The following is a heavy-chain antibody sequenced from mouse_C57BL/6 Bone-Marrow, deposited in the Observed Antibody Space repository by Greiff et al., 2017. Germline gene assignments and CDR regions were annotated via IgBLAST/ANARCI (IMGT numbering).Heavy chain of an antibody. V-gene: IGHV1-54*01. Sequence: VQLQQSGAELVRPGTSVKVSCKASGYAFTNYLIEWVKQRPGQGLEWIGVINPGSGGTNYNEKFKGKATLTADKSSSTAYMQLSSLTSEDSAVYCWAREGETHWYFDVWGTGTTVTVSS. J-gene: IGHJ1*03. CDR2: INPGSGGT. CDR1: GYAFTNYL. CDR3: AREGETHWYFDV.